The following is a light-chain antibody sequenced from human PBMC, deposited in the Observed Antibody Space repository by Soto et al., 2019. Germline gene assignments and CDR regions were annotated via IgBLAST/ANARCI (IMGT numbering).Light chain of an antibody. CDR1: GSDVGGYNY. CDR2: DVS. V-gene: IGLV2-14*01. CDR3: SSYTSSSLWV. Sequence: QSVLTQPASVSGSPGQSITISCTGTGSDVGGYNYVSWYQQHPGKAPKLMIYDVSNRPSGVCNRFSGSKTGNTASLTISGLQAEEEADYYCSSYTSSSLWVFGTGTKLTVL. J-gene: IGLJ1*01.